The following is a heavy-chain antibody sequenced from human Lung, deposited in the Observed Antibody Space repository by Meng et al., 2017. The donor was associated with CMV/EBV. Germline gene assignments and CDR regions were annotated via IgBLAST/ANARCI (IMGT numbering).Heavy chain of an antibody. CDR3: ARDFSLYRTSGVQ. Sequence: QVQLVEFGGGLVKPGGPLRLSCTGSGFTFSDYYMSWIRQAPGKGLEWVSYISPTTGYTEYADSVKGRFTISRDNAKNSLFLQMNSLRSEDTAVYYCARDFSLYRTSGVQWGQGTLVTVSS. CDR1: GFTFSDYY. CDR2: ISPTTGYT. V-gene: IGHV3-11*05. J-gene: IGHJ4*02. D-gene: IGHD2-8*01.